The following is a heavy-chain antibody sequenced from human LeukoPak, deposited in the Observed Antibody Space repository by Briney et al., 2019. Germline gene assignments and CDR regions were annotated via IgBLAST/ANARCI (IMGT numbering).Heavy chain of an antibody. D-gene: IGHD3-9*01. Sequence: PGGSLRLSCAASGFTFSNFQMHWVRQAPGKGLEWVSSISGSSSYIYYVDSVQGRFTISRDNAKNSLYLQLNSLRAEDTALYYCAKEMGLRYFDWLAQYYFDYWGQGTLVTVSS. V-gene: IGHV3-21*01. CDR2: ISGSSSYI. CDR3: AKEMGLRYFDWLAQYYFDY. CDR1: GFTFSNFQ. J-gene: IGHJ4*02.